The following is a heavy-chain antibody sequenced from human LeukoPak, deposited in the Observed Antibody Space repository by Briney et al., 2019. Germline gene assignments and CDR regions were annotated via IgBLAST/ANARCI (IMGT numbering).Heavy chain of an antibody. Sequence: SETLSLTYSVSGGSMSSSTSYWGWIRQPPGKGLEWIGSTYYRGKTYYSPSLKGRVTISEDTSKNQFSLKLSSVTAADTAVYYCARDYYYGSGSYLGWFDPWGQGTLVTVSS. CDR2: TYYRGKT. V-gene: IGHV4-39*07. CDR3: ARDYYYGSGSYLGWFDP. CDR1: GGSMSSSTSY. J-gene: IGHJ5*02. D-gene: IGHD3-10*01.